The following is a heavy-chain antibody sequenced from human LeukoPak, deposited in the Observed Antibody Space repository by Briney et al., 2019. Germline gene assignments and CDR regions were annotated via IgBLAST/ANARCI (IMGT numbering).Heavy chain of an antibody. D-gene: IGHD3-22*01. CDR2: VGHSGSA. V-gene: IGHV4-34*01. Sequence: SETLSLTCAVYGGSFSGYYWSWIRQPPGKGLEWIGDVGHSGSADYNPSLKSRVTVSADPSKTQFSLKLTSVTAADTAVYYCATRGDYSDTSGNSYDALDIWGQGTMVTVSS. CDR1: GGSFSGYY. CDR3: ATRGDYSDTSGNSYDALDI. J-gene: IGHJ3*02.